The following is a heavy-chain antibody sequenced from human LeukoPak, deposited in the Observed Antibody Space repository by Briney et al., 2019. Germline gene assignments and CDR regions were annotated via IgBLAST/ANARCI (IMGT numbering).Heavy chain of an antibody. D-gene: IGHD5-18*01. CDR3: ARGRGYSYGVDY. J-gene: IGHJ4*02. V-gene: IGHV4-59*01. CDR1: GGSISSYY. CDR2: ISYSGST. Sequence: SETLSLTCTVSGGSISSYYWSWIRQSPGEGLEWIGYISYSGSTNYNPSLKSRVTISVDTSKNQFSLKLSSVTAADTAVYYCARGRGYSYGVDYWGQGTLVTVSS.